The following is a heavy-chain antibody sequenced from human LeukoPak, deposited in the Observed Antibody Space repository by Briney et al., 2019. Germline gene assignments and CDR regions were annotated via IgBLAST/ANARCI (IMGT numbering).Heavy chain of an antibody. V-gene: IGHV4-39*01. CDR2: VYYTGSA. CDR3: ASGAYYYFDF. D-gene: IGHD3-10*01. CDR1: GGSISSTSYH. J-gene: IGHJ4*02. Sequence: SETLSLTCTVSGGSISSTSYHWAWIRQPPGKGLEWIATVYYTGSAYYNPSLKSRVTISVDTSKSQFSLKLSSVTTADTAVYFCASGAYYYFDFWGQGTLVTVSS.